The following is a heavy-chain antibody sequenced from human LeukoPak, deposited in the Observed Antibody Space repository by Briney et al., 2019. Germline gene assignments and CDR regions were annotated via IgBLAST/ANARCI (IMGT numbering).Heavy chain of an antibody. CDR3: ARDLPTYDYGVQTVFDY. Sequence: KAGGSLRLSCAASGFTFSSYSMNWVRQAPGKGLEWVSSISSSSSYIYYADSVKGRFTISRDNAKNSLYLQMNSLRAEDTAVYYCARDLPTYDYGVQTVFDYWGQGTLVTVSS. V-gene: IGHV3-21*01. CDR1: GFTFSSYS. CDR2: ISSSSSYI. J-gene: IGHJ4*02. D-gene: IGHD4-17*01.